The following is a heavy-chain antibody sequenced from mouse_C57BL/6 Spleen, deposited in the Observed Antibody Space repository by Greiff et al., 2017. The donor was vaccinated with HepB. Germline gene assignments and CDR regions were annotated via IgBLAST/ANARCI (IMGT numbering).Heavy chain of an antibody. CDR2: IDPSDSYT. D-gene: IGHD1-1*01. CDR3: ARPPYYGSSYGYCDV. Sequence: QVQLQQPGAELVKPGASVKLSCKASGYTFTSYWMQWVKQRPGQGLEWIGEIDPSDSYTNYNQKFKGKATLTVDTSSSTAYMQLSSLTSEDSAVYYCARPPYYGSSYGYCDVWGTGTTVTVSS. CDR1: GYTFTSYW. V-gene: IGHV1-50*01. J-gene: IGHJ1*03.